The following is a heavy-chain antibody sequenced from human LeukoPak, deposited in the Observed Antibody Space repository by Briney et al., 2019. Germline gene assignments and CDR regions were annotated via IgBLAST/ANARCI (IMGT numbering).Heavy chain of an antibody. CDR1: GGSISTYY. CDR2: VYYTGST. CDR3: ARGDCSGGSCYEGRYYFDY. D-gene: IGHD2-15*01. J-gene: IGHJ4*02. V-gene: IGHV4-59*01. Sequence: SETLSLTCTVSGGSISTYYRSWIRRPPGKGLEWIGYVYYTGSTDYNPSLKSRVAISVDTSKNQFSLKLNSVTAADTAMYYCARGDCSGGSCYEGRYYFDYWGQGTLVTVSS.